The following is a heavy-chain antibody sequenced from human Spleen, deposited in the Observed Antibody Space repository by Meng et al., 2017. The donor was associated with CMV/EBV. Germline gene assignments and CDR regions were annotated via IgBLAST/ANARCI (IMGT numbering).Heavy chain of an antibody. Sequence: CEASGFTFSPCSMDWVRQAPGKGLGWVSSISSSSTYIQYANSVKGRFTISRDNAKSSLYLQMNSLRAEDTAVYYCASREGGYWGQGTLVTVSS. CDR1: GFTFSPCS. D-gene: IGHD1-26*01. CDR2: ISSSSTYI. CDR3: ASREGGY. J-gene: IGHJ4*02. V-gene: IGHV3-21*01.